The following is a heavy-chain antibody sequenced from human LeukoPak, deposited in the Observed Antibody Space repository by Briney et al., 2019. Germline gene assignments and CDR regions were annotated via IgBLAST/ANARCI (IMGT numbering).Heavy chain of an antibody. J-gene: IGHJ6*03. CDR2: IIPVFGTA. V-gene: IGHV1-69*06. D-gene: IGHD2-15*01. CDR1: GGTFSTYV. CDR3: AINQAGYCGGGSCYRHEFYYMDV. Sequence: ASVKVSCKASGGTFSTYVVSWVRQAPGQGLEWMGGIIPVFGTANYAEKFQDRVTITADKSTSTAYMELSSLRSEDTAMYYCAINQAGYCGGGSCYRHEFYYMDVWGKGTSVTVSS.